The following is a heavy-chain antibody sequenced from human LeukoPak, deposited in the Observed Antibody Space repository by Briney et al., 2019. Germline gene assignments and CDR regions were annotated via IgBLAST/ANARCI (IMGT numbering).Heavy chain of an antibody. CDR2: THYSGNT. J-gene: IGHJ2*01. CDR3: ARKRSDSSGYFWYFDL. D-gene: IGHD3-22*01. V-gene: IGHV4-39*07. CDR1: GDSVSSTNYY. Sequence: SETLSLTCVVSGDSVSSTNYYWGWIRQPPGKGLEWIGTTHYSGNTYYNPSLKSRVTISLDTSKNQFSLKLSSVTAADTAVYYCARKRSDSSGYFWYFDLWGRGTLVTVSS.